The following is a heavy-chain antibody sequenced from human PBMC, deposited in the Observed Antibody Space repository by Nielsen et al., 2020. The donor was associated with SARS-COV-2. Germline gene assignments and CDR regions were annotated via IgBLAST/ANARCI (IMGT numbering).Heavy chain of an antibody. CDR2: IHYTGST. Sequence: SQTLSLTCAVSGGSISSSNWWSWVRQPPGKGLEWIGYIHYTGSTYYNPSLTSRVTISVDTSKNQFSLNLGSVTAADTALYYCARVEASGSWYFDLWGRGTLVTVSS. J-gene: IGHJ2*01. D-gene: IGHD3-10*01. V-gene: IGHV4-4*02. CDR3: ARVEASGSWYFDL. CDR1: GGSISSSNW.